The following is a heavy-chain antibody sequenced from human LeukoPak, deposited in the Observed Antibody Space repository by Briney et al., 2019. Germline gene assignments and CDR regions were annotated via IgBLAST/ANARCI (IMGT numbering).Heavy chain of an antibody. CDR3: ARDEGSGHFDY. J-gene: IGHJ4*02. CDR2: IWYDGSNK. CDR1: GFTFSSYG. D-gene: IGHD6-19*01. Sequence: PGGSLRLSCAASGFTFSSYGMHWVRQAPGKGLEWVAVIWYDGSNKYYADSVKGRFTISRDNSKNTLYLQMNSLRAEDTAVYYCARDEGSGHFDYWGQGTLVTVSS. V-gene: IGHV3-33*01.